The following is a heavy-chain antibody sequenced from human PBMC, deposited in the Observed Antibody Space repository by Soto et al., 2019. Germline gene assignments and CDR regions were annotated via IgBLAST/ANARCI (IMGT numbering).Heavy chain of an antibody. V-gene: IGHV3-33*01. J-gene: IGHJ4*02. CDR2: IWYDGSNK. Sequence: QVQLVESGGGVVQPGRSLRLSCAASGFTFSSYGMHWVRQAPGKGLEWVAVIWYDGSNKYYADSVKGRFTISRDNSKNTLYLQMNSLRAKDTAVYYCARAPKRGIAVAAKGSVYFDYWGQGTLVTVSS. CDR1: GFTFSSYG. D-gene: IGHD6-19*01. CDR3: ARAPKRGIAVAAKGSVYFDY.